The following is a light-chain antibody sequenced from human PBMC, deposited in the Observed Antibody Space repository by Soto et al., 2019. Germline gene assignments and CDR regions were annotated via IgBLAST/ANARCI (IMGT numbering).Light chain of an antibody. CDR2: DVS. Sequence: QSALTQPASVSGSPGQSITISCTGTSSDVGGYNYVSWYQHHPGRATKLMIYDVSNRPSGVSNRFSGSKSDNTASLTISGLQAEDEADYYCSSYTSSRTRVFGTGTELTVL. J-gene: IGLJ1*01. CDR3: SSYTSSRTRV. CDR1: SSDVGGYNY. V-gene: IGLV2-14*03.